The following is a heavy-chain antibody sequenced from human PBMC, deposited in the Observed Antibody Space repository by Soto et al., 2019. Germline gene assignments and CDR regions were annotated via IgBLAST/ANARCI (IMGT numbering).Heavy chain of an antibody. CDR2: IMPFFGIA. CDR1: GGTFSSYS. Sequence: QVQLVQSGAEVKKPGSSVKVSCKASGGTFSSYSFTWVRQAPGQGLEWMGRIMPFFGIASYAQKFQGRVTITADKCTSTAYMELSSLRSEDTAVYYCARNADIGDIGLVPAAIYAMDVWGRGTTVTVSS. V-gene: IGHV1-69*02. J-gene: IGHJ6*02. D-gene: IGHD2-2*02. CDR3: ARNADIGDIGLVPAAIYAMDV.